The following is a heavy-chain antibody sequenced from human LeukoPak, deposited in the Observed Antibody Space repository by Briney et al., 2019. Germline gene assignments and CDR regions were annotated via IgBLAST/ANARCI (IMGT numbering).Heavy chain of an antibody. V-gene: IGHV4-30-2*01. CDR3: ARGQQLVYFDY. D-gene: IGHD6-13*01. Sequence: SETLSLTCTVSGYSISSGGYSWSWIRQPPGKGLEWIGYIYHSGSTYYNPSLKSRVTISVDRSKNQFSLKLSSVTAADTAVYYCARGQQLVYFDYWXXXTXVTVSX. J-gene: IGHJ4*01. CDR1: GYSISSGGYS. CDR2: IYHSGST.